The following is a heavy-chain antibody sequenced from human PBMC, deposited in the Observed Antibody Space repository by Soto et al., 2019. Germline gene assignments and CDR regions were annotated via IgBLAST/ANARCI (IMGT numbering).Heavy chain of an antibody. CDR3: ARGDDFWSGYYGT. V-gene: IGHV3-21*01. J-gene: IGHJ4*02. D-gene: IGHD3-3*01. CDR1: GFTFSSYS. Sequence: EVQLVESGGGLVKPGGSLRLSCAASGFTFSSYSMNWVHQAPGKGLEWVSSISSSSSYIYYADSVKGRFTISRDNAKNSLYLQMNSLRAEDTAVYYCARGDDFWSGYYGTWGQGTLVTVSS. CDR2: ISSSSSYI.